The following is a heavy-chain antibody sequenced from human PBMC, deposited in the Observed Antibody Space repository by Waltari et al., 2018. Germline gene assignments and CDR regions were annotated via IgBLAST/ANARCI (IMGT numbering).Heavy chain of an antibody. CDR3: ARGCKYGGSCHYGMDV. V-gene: IGHV1-69*01. CDR2: IIPIFGTA. J-gene: IGHJ6*02. CDR1: GGTFSSYA. Sequence: QVQLVQSGAEVKKPGSSVTVSCTASGGTFSSYAISWVRQAPGQGLEWMGGIIPIFGTANYAQKFQGRVTITADESTSTAYMELSSLRSEDTAVYYCARGCKYGGSCHYGMDVWGQGTTVTVSS. D-gene: IGHD2-15*01.